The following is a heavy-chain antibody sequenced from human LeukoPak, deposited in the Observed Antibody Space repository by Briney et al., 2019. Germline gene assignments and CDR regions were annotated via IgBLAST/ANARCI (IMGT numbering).Heavy chain of an antibody. D-gene: IGHD6-13*01. CDR3: ARDKGRSWYGFDY. V-gene: IGHV3-30*04. Sequence: PGGSLRLSCAASGFTFSSYAMHWVRQAPGKGLEWVAVISYDGSNKYYADSVKGRFTISRDNSKNTLYLQMNSLRAEDTAVYYCARDKGRSWYGFDYWGQGTLVTVSS. CDR2: ISYDGSNK. J-gene: IGHJ4*02. CDR1: GFTFSSYA.